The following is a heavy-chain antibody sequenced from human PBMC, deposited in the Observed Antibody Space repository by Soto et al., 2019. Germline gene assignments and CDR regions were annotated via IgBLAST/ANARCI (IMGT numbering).Heavy chain of an antibody. Sequence: SVKVSCKASGGTFSSYAISWVRQAPGQGLEWMGGIIPIFGTANYAQKFQGRVTITADESTSTAYMELSSLSSVTAADTAVYYCASALYCSGGRCSFDPWGQGTLVTVSS. CDR2: IIPIFGTA. V-gene: IGHV1-69*13. CDR1: GGTFSSYA. D-gene: IGHD2-15*01. J-gene: IGHJ5*02. CDR3: ASALYCSGGRCSFDP.